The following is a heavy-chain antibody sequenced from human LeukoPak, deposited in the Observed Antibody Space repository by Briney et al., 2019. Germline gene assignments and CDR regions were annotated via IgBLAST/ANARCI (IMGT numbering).Heavy chain of an antibody. CDR2: IYPSGST. V-gene: IGHV4-38-2*01. D-gene: IGHD5-18*01. Sequence: SETLSLTCAVSGYSIGSGYYWGWIRQPPGKGLELIGNIYPSGSTYYNPSLNSRVTISVDTSKNQFSLKLTSVTAADTAVYYCARIDGYTYGYAAYWGQGTLVTVSS. CDR1: GYSIGSGYY. CDR3: ARIDGYTYGYAAY. J-gene: IGHJ4*02.